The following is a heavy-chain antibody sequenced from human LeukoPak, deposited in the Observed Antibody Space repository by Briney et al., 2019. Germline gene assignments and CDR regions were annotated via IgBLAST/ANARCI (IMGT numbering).Heavy chain of an antibody. CDR1: GGSISSYY. CDR2: IYYSGST. J-gene: IGHJ4*02. CDR3: ARGDYYEVDY. V-gene: IGHV4-59*01. Sequence: SETLSLTCTVSGGSISSYYWSWIRQPPGKGLEWIGYIYYSGSTNYNPSLKSRVTISVDTSKNQFSLKLSSVTAADTAVYYCARGDYYEVDYWGQGTLVTVSS. D-gene: IGHD3-22*01.